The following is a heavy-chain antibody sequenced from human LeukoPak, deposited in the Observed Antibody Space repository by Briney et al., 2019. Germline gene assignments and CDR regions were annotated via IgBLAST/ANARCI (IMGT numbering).Heavy chain of an antibody. CDR1: GFTFRSYD. J-gene: IGHJ3*02. D-gene: IGHD3-22*01. CDR3: AREDSSGAFDI. V-gene: IGHV3-33*01. CDR2: VWDDESNK. Sequence: PGGSLRLSCAASGFTFRSYDMHWVRQAPGKGLEWVAVVWDDESNKYYVDSVKGRFTISRDNSKNTLYLQMNSLRVEDTALYYCAREDSSGAFDIWGQGTMVTVSS.